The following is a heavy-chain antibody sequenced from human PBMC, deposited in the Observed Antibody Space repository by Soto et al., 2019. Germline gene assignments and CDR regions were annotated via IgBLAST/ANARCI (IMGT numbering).Heavy chain of an antibody. D-gene: IGHD3-22*01. CDR1: GFSLSTTGVG. J-gene: IGHJ5*02. CDR3: AHPLYTRAYDKGWFAP. V-gene: IGHV2-5*02. CDR2: IYWDDDK. Sequence: QITLKESGPPLVKPTQTLTLTCTFSGFSLSTTGVGVGWIRQPPGKSLEWLASIYWDDDKRYSTSLRSRLTLTXXTXNXXVGLMMTDMNPGDTGTYYCAHPLYTRAYDKGWFAPWGQGTLVTVSS.